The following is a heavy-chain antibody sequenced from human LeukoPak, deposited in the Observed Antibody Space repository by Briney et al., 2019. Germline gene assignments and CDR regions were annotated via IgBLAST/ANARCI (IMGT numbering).Heavy chain of an antibody. D-gene: IGHD1-14*01. CDR2: IYYSGST. V-gene: IGHV4-61*01. CDR1: GGSVSSGSYY. J-gene: IGHJ6*04. CDR3: ARNRRGDYYYGMDV. Sequence: SETLSLTCTVSGGSVSSGSYYWSWIRQPPGKGLEWIGHIYYSGSTNYNPSLKSRVTISVDTSKNQFSLKLSSVTAADTAVYYCARNRRGDYYYGMDVWGKGTTVTVSS.